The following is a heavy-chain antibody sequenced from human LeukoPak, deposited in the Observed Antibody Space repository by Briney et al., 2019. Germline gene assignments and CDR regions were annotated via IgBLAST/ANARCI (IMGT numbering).Heavy chain of an antibody. CDR3: AKDGGSTLPYYFDW. J-gene: IGHJ4*02. V-gene: IGHV3-23*01. CDR2: ITGIGGGT. D-gene: IGHD2-2*01. CDR1: GFMFDHYA. Sequence: PGGSLRLSCAGSGFMFDHYAMNWVRQAPGRGLEGVSVITGIGGGTYYAESVEGRFTVSRDNSKNTVYLQMNSLRADDTAVYYCAKDGGSTLPYYFDWWGQGTLVTVAS.